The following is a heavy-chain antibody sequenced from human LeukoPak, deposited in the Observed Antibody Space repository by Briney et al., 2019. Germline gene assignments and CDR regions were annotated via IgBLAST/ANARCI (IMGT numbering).Heavy chain of an antibody. Sequence: ASVKVSCKASGGTFSSYTISWVRQAPGQGLEWMGGIIPIFGTANYAQKFQGRVTITTDESTSTAYMELSSMRSEDTAVYYCARDVKRYYDFWRGSNWFDPWGQGTLVTVSS. D-gene: IGHD3-3*01. CDR1: GGTFSSYT. CDR3: ARDVKRYYDFWRGSNWFDP. J-gene: IGHJ5*02. CDR2: IIPIFGTA. V-gene: IGHV1-69*05.